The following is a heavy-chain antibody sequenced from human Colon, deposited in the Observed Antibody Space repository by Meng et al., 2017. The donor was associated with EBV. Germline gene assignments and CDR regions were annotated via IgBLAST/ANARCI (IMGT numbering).Heavy chain of an antibody. J-gene: IGHJ4*02. CDR1: GVSISSNIR. D-gene: IGHD1-26*01. V-gene: IGHV4-4*02. Sequence: QGPLQEAGPGPVKPSGTLSLPCGVSGVSISSNIRWTWVRQPPGKGLEWIGDIDDSGSTNYNPSLNSRISISLDKSKNHFSLKVNSVTAADTAVYYCARGKQDAWELLAYWGQGALVTVSS. CDR2: IDDSGST. CDR3: ARGKQDAWELLAY.